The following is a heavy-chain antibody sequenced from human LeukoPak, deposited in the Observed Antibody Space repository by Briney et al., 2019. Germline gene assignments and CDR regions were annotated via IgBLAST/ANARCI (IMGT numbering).Heavy chain of an antibody. J-gene: IGHJ6*02. CDR2: ISYDGSNK. CDR3: AKEWTTDFWSGYYRSSYYYYGMDV. Sequence: GGSLRLSCAASGFTFSSYGMPWVRQAPGKGLEWVAVISYDGSNKYYADSVKGRFTISRDNSKNTLYLQMNSLRAEDTAVYYCAKEWTTDFWSGYYRSSYYYYGMDVWGQGTTVTVSS. V-gene: IGHV3-30*18. D-gene: IGHD3-3*01. CDR1: GFTFSSYG.